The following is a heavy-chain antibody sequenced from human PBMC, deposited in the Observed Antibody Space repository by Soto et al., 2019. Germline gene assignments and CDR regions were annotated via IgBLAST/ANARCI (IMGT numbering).Heavy chain of an antibody. J-gene: IGHJ4*02. CDR2: LSDSGGST. Sequence: EVPLLESGGGLVQPGGSLRLSCAASGFTFSSYAMSWVRQAPGKGLEWVSGLSDSGGSTYYADSVKGRFTISRDNSMNTLYLQMNTLRAEDTAVYYCAKVSSGWYSGFFDYWGQGTLVTVSS. D-gene: IGHD6-13*01. CDR1: GFTFSSYA. CDR3: AKVSSGWYSGFFDY. V-gene: IGHV3-23*01.